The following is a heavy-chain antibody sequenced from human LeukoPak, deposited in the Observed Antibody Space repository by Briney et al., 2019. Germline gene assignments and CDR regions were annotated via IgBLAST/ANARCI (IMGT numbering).Heavy chain of an antibody. D-gene: IGHD2-2*01. J-gene: IGHJ6*03. CDR3: ARGGSPIFYYYIDV. V-gene: IGHV1-2*02. Sequence: ASVTVSCKASGYTFTDYYMHWVRQAPGQGLEWMGWINPNSGGTNYAQQFQGRVTMTRDTSITTAYMELSRLRSDDTAIYYCARGGSPIFYYYIDVWGKGTTVTISS. CDR2: INPNSGGT. CDR1: GYTFTDYY.